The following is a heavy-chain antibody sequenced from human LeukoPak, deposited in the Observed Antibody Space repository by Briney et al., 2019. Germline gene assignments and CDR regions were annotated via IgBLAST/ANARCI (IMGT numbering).Heavy chain of an antibody. J-gene: IGHJ4*02. CDR2: INPSGGST. CDR1: GYTFTGYY. CDR3: ARDPIAAAGTLELDY. D-gene: IGHD6-13*01. Sequence: GASVKVSCKASGYTFTGYYMHWVRQAPGQGLEWMGIINPSGGSTSYAQKFQGRVTMTRDTSTSTVYMELSSLRSEDTAVYYCARDPIAAAGTLELDYWGQGTLVTVYS. V-gene: IGHV1-46*01.